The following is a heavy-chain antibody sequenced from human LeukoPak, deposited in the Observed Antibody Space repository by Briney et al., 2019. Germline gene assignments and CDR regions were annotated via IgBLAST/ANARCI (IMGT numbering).Heavy chain of an antibody. V-gene: IGHV3-53*01. CDR3: ASWPGGWYGEDS. D-gene: IGHD6-19*01. CDR1: GFTVSSNY. CDR2: IYGGGST. J-gene: IGHJ4*02. Sequence: GGSLRLSCAASGFTVSSNYMSWVRQAPGKGLEWVSVIYGGGSTYYADSVMGRFTISRDTSKNTLYLQMNSLRAEDTAVYYCASWPGGWYGEDSWGQGTLVTVSS.